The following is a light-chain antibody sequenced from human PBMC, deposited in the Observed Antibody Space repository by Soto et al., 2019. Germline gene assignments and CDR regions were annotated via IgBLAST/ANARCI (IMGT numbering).Light chain of an antibody. Sequence: QSALTQPPSASGSPGQSVTISCTGTSSDVGGYNYVSWYQQHPGKAPKLMISEVSKRPSGVPDRFSGSKSGNTASLTVSGLQADDAADYYCSSFAGHNNLVFGGGTKLTVL. V-gene: IGLV2-8*01. CDR2: EVS. CDR1: SSDVGGYNY. J-gene: IGLJ2*01. CDR3: SSFAGHNNLV.